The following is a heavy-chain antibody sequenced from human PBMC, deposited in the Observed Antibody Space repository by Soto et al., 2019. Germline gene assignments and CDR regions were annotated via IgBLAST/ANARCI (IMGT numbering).Heavy chain of an antibody. Sequence: SVKGYCKTSGFTFTSSAVQWVRQDRGQRLEWIGWIVVGSGNTNYAQNLQGRVSMTTDTSTSTAYMELRGLTFDDTAVYYCARDIESVTAKHFFYYYAMDVWGQGTTVTVSS. CDR3: ARDIESVTAKHFFYYYAMDV. V-gene: IGHV1-58*01. CDR2: IVVGSGNT. J-gene: IGHJ6*02. CDR1: GFTFTSSA. D-gene: IGHD2-8*01.